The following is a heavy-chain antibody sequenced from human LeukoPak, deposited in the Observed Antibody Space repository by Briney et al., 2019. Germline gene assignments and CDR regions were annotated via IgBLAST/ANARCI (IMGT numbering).Heavy chain of an antibody. CDR3: AKDGTRPFYGSGSYYNYFDY. V-gene: IGHV4-59*12. D-gene: IGHD3-10*01. CDR2: IYYSGST. Sequence: SETLSLTCTVSGGSISSYYWNWIRQPPGKGLEWIGYIYYSGSTNYNPSLKSRVTISVDTSKNQFSLKLSSVTAADTAVYYCAKDGTRPFYGSGSYYNYFDYWGQGTLVTVSS. CDR1: GGSISSYY. J-gene: IGHJ4*02.